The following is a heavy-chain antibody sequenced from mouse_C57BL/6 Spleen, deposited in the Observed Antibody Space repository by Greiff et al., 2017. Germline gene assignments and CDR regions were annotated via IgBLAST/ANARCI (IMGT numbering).Heavy chain of an antibody. CDR2: IDPVTGGT. CDR3: TRGYGRHFDY. J-gene: IGHJ2*01. CDR1: GYTFSDYE. D-gene: IGHD1-1*01. Sequence: VKLMESGAELVRPGASVTLSCTASGYTFSDYEMYWVKQTPVHGLEWSGAIDPVTGGTAYNQKFKGKAILTADKSTSTVYMELRSLTSEASAVYYCTRGYGRHFDYWGQGTTLTVSA. V-gene: IGHV1-15*01.